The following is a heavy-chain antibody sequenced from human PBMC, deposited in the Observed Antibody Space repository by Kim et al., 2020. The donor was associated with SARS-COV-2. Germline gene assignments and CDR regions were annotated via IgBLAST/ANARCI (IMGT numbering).Heavy chain of an antibody. V-gene: IGHV3-74*01. Sequence: EGGATYPADCVKGRLTTSRDNTKSTLYLQMNSLRVEDTAVYYCARDLSTILGQGTVVTVSS. J-gene: IGHJ3*02. CDR3: ARDLSTI. CDR2: EGGAT. D-gene: IGHD3-16*02.